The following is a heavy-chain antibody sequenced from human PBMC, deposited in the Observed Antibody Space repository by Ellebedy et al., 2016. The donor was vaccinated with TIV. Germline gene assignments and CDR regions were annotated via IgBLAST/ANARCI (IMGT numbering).Heavy chain of an antibody. CDR2: IVVGSGNT. V-gene: IGHV1-58*02. CDR1: GFTFTSSA. J-gene: IGHJ4*02. CDR3: AAGVLRPDY. Sequence: AASVKVSCKASGFTFTSSAMQWVRQARGQRLEWIGWIVVGSGNTNYAQKFQERVTITRDMSTSTAYMELSSLRAEDTAVYYCAAGVLRPDYWGQGTLVTVSS. D-gene: IGHD3-3*01.